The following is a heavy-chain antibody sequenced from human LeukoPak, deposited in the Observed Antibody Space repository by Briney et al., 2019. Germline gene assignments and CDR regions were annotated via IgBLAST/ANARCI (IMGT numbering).Heavy chain of an antibody. CDR2: MSAYNGKT. J-gene: IGHJ6*03. V-gene: IGHV1-18*01. Sequence: ASVKVSCKASGYSFTSYGFNWVRQAPGQGLEWMGWMSAYNGKTNYAHSLQGRVTVTADTSTSTAYMELRSLRSDDTAVYYCARAPPAIFGVVITQPNGYMDVWGKGTTVTVSS. CDR3: ARAPPAIFGVVITQPNGYMDV. CDR1: GYSFTSYG. D-gene: IGHD3-3*01.